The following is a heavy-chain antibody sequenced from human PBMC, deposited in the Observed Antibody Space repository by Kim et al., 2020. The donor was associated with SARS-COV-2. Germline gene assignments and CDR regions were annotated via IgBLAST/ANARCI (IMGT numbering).Heavy chain of an antibody. CDR1: GGSFSGYY. D-gene: IGHD6-19*01. Sequence: SETLSLTCAVYGGSFSGYYWSWIRQPPGKGLEWIGEINHSGSTNYNPSLKSRVTISVDTSKNQFSLKLSSVTAADTAVYYCARGGGEDSSGCNWFDPWGQGTLVTVSS. CDR3: ARGGGEDSSGCNWFDP. J-gene: IGHJ5*02. CDR2: INHSGST. V-gene: IGHV4-34*01.